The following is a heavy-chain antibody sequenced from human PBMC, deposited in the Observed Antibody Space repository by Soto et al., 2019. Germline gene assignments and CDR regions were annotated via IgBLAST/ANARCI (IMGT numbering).Heavy chain of an antibody. CDR2: IIPLFGTA. J-gene: IGHJ6*02. Sequence: QVQLVQSGAEVKKPGSSVKVSCKDSGGTFSSYAISWVRQAPGQGLEWTGGIIPLFGTADYAQKFQGRVAIIADESTSTAYMELSSLRSEDTAVYYCASHSGSSPEGRYHYGMDVWGQGTTVTVSS. CDR1: GGTFSSYA. CDR3: ASHSGSSPEGRYHYGMDV. D-gene: IGHD1-26*01. V-gene: IGHV1-69*12.